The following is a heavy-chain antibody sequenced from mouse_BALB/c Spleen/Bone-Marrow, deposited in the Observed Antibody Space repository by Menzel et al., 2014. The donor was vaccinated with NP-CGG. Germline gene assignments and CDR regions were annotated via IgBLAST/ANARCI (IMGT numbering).Heavy chain of an antibody. Sequence: QVQLQQSGAEQMQPGASVKISCKATGYTXSNYWXXWVKQXPXXGLXWXXEILPGNTNANXXXXFKGRXTXXXXXSSNTAYMQLSSLTSEDSAVYYCARGWYSMDDXGQGTSVTVSS. CDR1: GYTXSNYW. J-gene: IGHJ4*01. CDR2: ILPGNTNA. V-gene: IGHV1-9*01. CDR3: ARGWYSMDD.